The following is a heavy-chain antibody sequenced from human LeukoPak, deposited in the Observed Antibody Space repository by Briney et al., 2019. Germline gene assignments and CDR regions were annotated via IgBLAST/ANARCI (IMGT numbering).Heavy chain of an antibody. J-gene: IGHJ4*02. CDR3: TRTSPGIPLDF. CDR2: ISHSGRT. CDR1: GVSFTGYY. Sequence: SETLSLTCAVSGVSFTGYYWSWIRQPPGKGPEWIGEISHSGRTAYNPSLKSRVAISLDTSKNQFSLKLSFVSAADTAVYYCTRTSPGIPLDFWGQGTLVTVSS. D-gene: IGHD1-1*01. V-gene: IGHV4-34*01.